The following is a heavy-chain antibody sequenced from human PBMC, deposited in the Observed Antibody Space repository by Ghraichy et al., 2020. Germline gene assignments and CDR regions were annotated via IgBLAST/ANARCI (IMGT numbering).Heavy chain of an antibody. D-gene: IGHD4-17*01. CDR1: GFTVSSNY. Sequence: SCAASGFTVSSNYMSWVRQAPGKGLEWVSVIYSGGSTYYADSVKGRFTISRDNSKNTLYLQMNSLRAEDTAVYYCAREGGYGDYGGFDYWGQGTLVTVSS. CDR2: IYSGGST. CDR3: AREGGYGDYGGFDY. J-gene: IGHJ4*02. V-gene: IGHV3-66*01.